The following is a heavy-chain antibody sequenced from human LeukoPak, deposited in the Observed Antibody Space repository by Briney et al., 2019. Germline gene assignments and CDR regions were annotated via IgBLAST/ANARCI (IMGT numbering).Heavy chain of an antibody. CDR1: GYSFTSHW. V-gene: IGHV5-51*01. CDR2: IYPGDSNT. J-gene: IGHJ3*02. Sequence: GESLKISCKISGYSFTSHWIGWVRQMPGEGLEWMGIIYPGDSNTTYSPSFQGQVSISADKSISTTYLQLSSLRASDTAIYYCSRLNSLGDIWGQGTVVTVSS. CDR3: SRLNSLGDI. D-gene: IGHD7-27*01.